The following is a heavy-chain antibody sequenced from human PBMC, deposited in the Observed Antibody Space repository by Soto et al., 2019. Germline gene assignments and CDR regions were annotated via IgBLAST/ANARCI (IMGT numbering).Heavy chain of an antibody. CDR2: ISAYDGKT. J-gene: IGHJ5*02. Sequence: ASVKVSCKTSGYTFNTYGINWVRQAPGQGLESMGWISAYDGKTTYAEKFQGRVTLTTDTSTSTAYMELRSLRSDDTAIHYCARDPHEFWTSYWFDPWGQGTPVTVSS. CDR1: GYTFNTYG. D-gene: IGHD3-3*01. V-gene: IGHV1-18*01. CDR3: ARDPHEFWTSYWFDP.